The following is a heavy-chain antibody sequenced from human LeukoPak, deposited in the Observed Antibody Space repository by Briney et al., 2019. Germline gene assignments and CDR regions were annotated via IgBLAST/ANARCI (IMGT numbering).Heavy chain of an antibody. D-gene: IGHD3-22*01. Sequence: GGSLRLSCAASGFTFSSYAMSWVRQAPGKGLEWVSAISGSGGSTYYADSVKGRFTISRDNSKNTLYLQMNSLRAEDTAVYYCAKGPADDTGYYYYMDVWGKGTTVTVSS. J-gene: IGHJ6*03. CDR3: AKGPADDTGYYYYMDV. CDR2: ISGSGGST. CDR1: GFTFSSYA. V-gene: IGHV3-23*01.